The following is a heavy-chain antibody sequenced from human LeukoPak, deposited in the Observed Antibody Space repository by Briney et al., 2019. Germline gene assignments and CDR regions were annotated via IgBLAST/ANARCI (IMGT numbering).Heavy chain of an antibody. D-gene: IGHD1-1*01. Sequence: ASAKVSCKASGYTFTSYYMHWVRQAPGQGLEWMGIINPSGGSTSYAQKFQGRVAMTRDTSTSTVYMELSSLRSEDTAVYYCARVRTTGTLHFQHWGQGTLVTVSS. CDR3: ARVRTTGTLHFQH. CDR2: INPSGGST. J-gene: IGHJ1*01. CDR1: GYTFTSYY. V-gene: IGHV1-46*01.